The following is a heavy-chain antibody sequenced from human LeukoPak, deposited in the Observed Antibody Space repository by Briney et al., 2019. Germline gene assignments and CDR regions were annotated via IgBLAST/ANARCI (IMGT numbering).Heavy chain of an antibody. D-gene: IGHD4-11*01. V-gene: IGHV4-4*07. Sequence: PSETLSLTCTVSGGTISSYYWSWIRQPAGKGLEWIGRIYNSGSTNYNPSLKSRVTISVDKSKNQFSLKLSSVTAADTAVYYCARGGTVTLEDFDYWGQGTLVTVSS. CDR3: ARGGTVTLEDFDY. CDR2: IYNSGST. CDR1: GGTISSYY. J-gene: IGHJ4*02.